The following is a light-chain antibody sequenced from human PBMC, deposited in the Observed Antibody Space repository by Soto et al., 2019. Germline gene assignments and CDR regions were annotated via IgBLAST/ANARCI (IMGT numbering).Light chain of an antibody. V-gene: IGKV1-27*01. CDR1: QGISNY. Sequence: DSQMSQSPSSMSASVGDRVTITCRASQGISNYLAWYQQKPGKVPKLLIYAASTLQSGVPSRFSGSGSGTDFTLTISSLQPEDVATYYCQKYNRAPFTFGPGTKVDIK. J-gene: IGKJ3*01. CDR2: AAS. CDR3: QKYNRAPFT.